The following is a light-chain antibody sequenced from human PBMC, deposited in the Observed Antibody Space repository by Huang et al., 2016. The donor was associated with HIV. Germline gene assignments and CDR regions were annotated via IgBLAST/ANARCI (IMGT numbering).Light chain of an antibody. V-gene: IGKV3-11*01. Sequence: IVLTQSPATLSWYLGERVTLSCRASQRISNHLAWYQQRQGQAPRLLIYDASTRVAGVPARFSGSGSGTDFTLTISSLEPEDFALYYCQQHDSWLTFGGGTKVEV. J-gene: IGKJ4*01. CDR1: QRISNH. CDR3: QQHDSWLT. CDR2: DAS.